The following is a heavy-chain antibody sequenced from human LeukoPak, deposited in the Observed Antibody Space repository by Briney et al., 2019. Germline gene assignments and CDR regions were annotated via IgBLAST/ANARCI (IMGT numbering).Heavy chain of an antibody. Sequence: SETLSLTCAVYGGSFSGYYWSWIRQPPGKGLEWIGEINHSGSTNYNPSLKSRVTISVDTSKNQFSLKRSSVTAADTAGYYCATGGGGYLTNNWFDPWGQGTLVTVSS. D-gene: IGHD1-1*01. CDR3: ATGGGGYLTNNWFDP. J-gene: IGHJ5*02. CDR1: GGSFSGYY. V-gene: IGHV4-34*01. CDR2: INHSGST.